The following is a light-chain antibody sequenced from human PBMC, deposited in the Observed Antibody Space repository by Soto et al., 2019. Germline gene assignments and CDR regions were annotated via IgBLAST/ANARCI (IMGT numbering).Light chain of an antibody. CDR3: QQYNRYPRA. V-gene: IGKV1-16*02. CDR2: AAS. J-gene: IGKJ1*01. CDR1: QVINTI. Sequence: IQMTQSPSSLSASIGDRFTITCRASQVINTILAWFQQRPGKDPNSLIYAASSLRSGVPSNFSGSGSGTAFTLTICILQPEDFATYSCQQYNRYPRAFGQGTKVEVK.